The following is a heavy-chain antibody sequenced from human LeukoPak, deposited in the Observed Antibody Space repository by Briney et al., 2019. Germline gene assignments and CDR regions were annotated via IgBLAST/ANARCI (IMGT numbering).Heavy chain of an antibody. CDR2: ISSSGSTI. D-gene: IGHD3-10*02. J-gene: IGHJ6*04. Sequence: GGSLRLSRAASAFTFSSYSMNWVRQAPGKGLEWVSSISSSGSTIYYADSVKGRFTISRDNAKNSLYLQMNSLRAEDTAVYYCAELGITMIGGVWGKGTTVTISS. CDR3: AELGITMIGGV. V-gene: IGHV3-48*04. CDR1: AFTFSSYS.